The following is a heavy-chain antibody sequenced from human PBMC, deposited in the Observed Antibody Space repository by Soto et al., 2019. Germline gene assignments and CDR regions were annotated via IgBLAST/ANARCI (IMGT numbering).Heavy chain of an antibody. CDR1: GYIFVNYG. CDR3: AMVDNYVTPIPQDV. V-gene: IGHV1-18*01. Sequence: QVQLVQSGDEMKKTGASVRVSCKASGYIFVNYGIAWVRQAPGQGLEWMGWISPYTGDTHSASKVQGRLTMTTDTSTSTAYMDLGSLTSDDTAVYYCAMVDNYVTPIPQDVWGQGTTVTVSS. D-gene: IGHD3-16*01. J-gene: IGHJ6*02. CDR2: ISPYTGDT.